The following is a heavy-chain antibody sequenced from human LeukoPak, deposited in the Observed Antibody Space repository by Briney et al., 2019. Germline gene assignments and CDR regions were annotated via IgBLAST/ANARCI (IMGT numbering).Heavy chain of an antibody. CDR1: GYTFTSYG. CDR3: ARQYYYDSSGYYYSYYYYYYMDV. Sequence: ASVKVSCKTSGYTFTSYGISWVRQAPGQGLEWMGWISAYNGNTNYAQKLQGRVTMTTDTSTSTAYMELRSLRSDDTAVYYCARQYYYDSSGYYYSYYYYYYMDVWGKGTTVTVSS. V-gene: IGHV1-18*01. D-gene: IGHD3-22*01. J-gene: IGHJ6*03. CDR2: ISAYNGNT.